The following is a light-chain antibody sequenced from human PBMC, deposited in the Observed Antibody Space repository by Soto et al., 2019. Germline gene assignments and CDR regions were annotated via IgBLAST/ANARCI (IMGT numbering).Light chain of an antibody. CDR1: QSISSL. CDR2: KAS. Sequence: DIQMTQSPSTLSASVGDRVTITCRASQSISSLLAWYQQKPGKAPRLLIYKASSLESGVASRFSVSGSGTEFTLTIRSLQPDYLATYYCQQYNSYSPFTFGQGTKLEI. J-gene: IGKJ2*01. CDR3: QQYNSYSPFT. V-gene: IGKV1-5*03.